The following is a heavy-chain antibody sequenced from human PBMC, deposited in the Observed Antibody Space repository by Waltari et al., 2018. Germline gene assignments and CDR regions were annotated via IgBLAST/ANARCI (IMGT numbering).Heavy chain of an antibody. CDR2: IYTSGST. Sequence: QVQLQESGPGLVKPSQTLSLTCTVSGGSISSGSYYWSWIRQPAGKGMEWIGGIYTSGSTNYNPSLKSRVTISVDTSKNQFSLKLSSVTAADTAVYYCVAVYYYGSGSYEYWGQGTLVTVSS. CDR1: GGSISSGSYY. CDR3: VAVYYYGSGSYEY. V-gene: IGHV4-61*02. D-gene: IGHD3-10*01. J-gene: IGHJ4*02.